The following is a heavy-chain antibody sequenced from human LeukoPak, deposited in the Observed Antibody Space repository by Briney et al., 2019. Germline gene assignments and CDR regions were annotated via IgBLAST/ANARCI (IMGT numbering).Heavy chain of an antibody. J-gene: IGHJ6*02. CDR3: ARGGGLDV. V-gene: IGHV3-7*03. D-gene: IGHD3-16*01. Sequence: GGSLRLSCAASGFTFNTYTMNWARQAPGKGPEWVASINHNGNVNYYVDSVKGRFTISRDNAKNSLYLQMSNLRAEDTAVYFCARGGGLDVWGQGATVTVSS. CDR1: GFTFNTYT. CDR2: INHNGNVN.